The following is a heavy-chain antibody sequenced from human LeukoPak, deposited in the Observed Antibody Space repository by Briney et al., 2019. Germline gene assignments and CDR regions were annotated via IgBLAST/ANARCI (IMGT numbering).Heavy chain of an antibody. V-gene: IGHV3-30*18. Sequence: PGGSLRLSCAASGFTFSSHGMHWVRQAPGMGLEWVALILYDGSNEYYADSVQGRFTISRDSSRNTLYLQMNSLRAEDTAVYHCAKDGTGGYYYLDYWGQGTLVTVSS. CDR3: AKDGTGGYYYLDY. J-gene: IGHJ4*02. CDR1: GFTFSSHG. D-gene: IGHD3-22*01. CDR2: ILYDGSNE.